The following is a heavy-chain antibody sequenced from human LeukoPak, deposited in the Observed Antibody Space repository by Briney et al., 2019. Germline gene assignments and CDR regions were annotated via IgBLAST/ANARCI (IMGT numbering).Heavy chain of an antibody. CDR1: GFTFSDYY. Sequence: RGSLRLSCATSGFTFSDYYMSWIRQAPGKGLEWVSYISSSTSYTNYADSVKGRFTISRDNAKNSLYLQMNSLRAEDTAVYYCARDRRDYGGTPVDYWGQGTLVTVSS. D-gene: IGHD4-23*01. CDR2: ISSSTSYT. V-gene: IGHV3-11*06. CDR3: ARDRRDYGGTPVDY. J-gene: IGHJ4*02.